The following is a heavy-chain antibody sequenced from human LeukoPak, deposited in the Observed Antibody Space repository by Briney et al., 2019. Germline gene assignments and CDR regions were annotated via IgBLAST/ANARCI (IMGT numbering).Heavy chain of an antibody. J-gene: IGHJ3*02. CDR3: ARALVDFWSGYSEGAFDI. V-gene: IGHV4-39*01. Sequence: PSETLTLTCTVSGGSISSSSYYWGWIRQPPGKGLEWIGSIYYSGSTYYNPSLKSRVTISVDTSKNQFSLKLSSVTAADTAVYYCARALVDFWSGYSEGAFDIWGQGTMATVSS. D-gene: IGHD3-3*01. CDR2: IYYSGST. CDR1: GGSISSSSYY.